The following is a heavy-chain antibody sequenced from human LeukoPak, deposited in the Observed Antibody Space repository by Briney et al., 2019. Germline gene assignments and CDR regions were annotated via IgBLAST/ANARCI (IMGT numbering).Heavy chain of an antibody. V-gene: IGHV3-21*01. D-gene: IGHD6-13*01. J-gene: IGHJ3*02. CDR2: ISSSSSYI. CDR3: ARVFGIAAAYNAFDI. Sequence: GGSLRLSCAASGFTFSSYSMNWVRQAPGKGLEWVSSISSSSSYIYYADSVKGRFTISRDNAKNSLYLQMNSLRAEDTAVYYCARVFGIAAAYNAFDIWGQGTMVTVSS. CDR1: GFTFSSYS.